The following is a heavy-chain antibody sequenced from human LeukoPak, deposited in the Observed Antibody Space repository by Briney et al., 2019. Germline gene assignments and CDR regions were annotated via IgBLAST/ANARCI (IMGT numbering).Heavy chain of an antibody. J-gene: IGHJ4*02. CDR3: ARDPYYYDSSGYYY. D-gene: IGHD3-22*01. V-gene: IGHV3-30-3*01. CDR2: ISSDGSNK. CDR1: GFTFTNYA. Sequence: GRSLRLSCAASGFTFTNYAMHWVRQAPGKGLEWVAVISSDGSNKYYADSVKGRFSISRDNSKNTLYLQMNSLRAEDTAVYYCARDPYYYDSSGYYYWGQGTLVTVSS.